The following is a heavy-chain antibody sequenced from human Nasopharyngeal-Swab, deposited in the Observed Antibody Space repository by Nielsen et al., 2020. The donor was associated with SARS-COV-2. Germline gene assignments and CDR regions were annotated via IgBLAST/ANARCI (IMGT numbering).Heavy chain of an antibody. CDR3: ARSHRDYYDSSGSDDY. CDR2: IWYDGSNQ. V-gene: IGHV3-33*01. CDR1: GFTFSSHG. D-gene: IGHD3-22*01. J-gene: IGHJ4*02. Sequence: GGSLRLSCAASGFTFSSHGMHWVRQAPGRGLEWVAVIWYDGSNQYYADSVKGRFTISRDNSKNILYLQMNSLRAEDTAVYYCARSHRDYYDSSGSDDYWGQGTLVTVSS.